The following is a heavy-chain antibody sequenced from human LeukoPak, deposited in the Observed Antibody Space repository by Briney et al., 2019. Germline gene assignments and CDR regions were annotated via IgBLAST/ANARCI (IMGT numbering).Heavy chain of an antibody. CDR2: IRYDGSNK. J-gene: IGHJ6*03. V-gene: IGHV3-30*02. CDR1: GFTFSSYG. CDR3: ARVYYGSGSLHYYYYYMDV. Sequence: GGSLRLSCAASGFTFSSYGMHWVRQAPGKGLEWVVFIRYDGSNKYYADSVKGRFTISRDNSKNTVYLQMNSLRAEDTAVYYCARVYYGSGSLHYYYYYMDVWGKGATVTISS. D-gene: IGHD3-10*01.